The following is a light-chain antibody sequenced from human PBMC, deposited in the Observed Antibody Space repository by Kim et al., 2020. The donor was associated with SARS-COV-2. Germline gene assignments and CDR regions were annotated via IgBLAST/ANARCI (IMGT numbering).Light chain of an antibody. CDR2: GTS. CDR1: QSVSSN. J-gene: IGKJ2*02. V-gene: IGKV3-15*01. Sequence: EIVMTQSPATLSVSPGERATLSCRASQSVSSNLAWYQQKPGQAPRLLIYGTSTRATGIPARFSGSGSGTEFTLTISSLQSEDFAVYYCQQYNNWRTFGQGTNWRS. CDR3: QQYNNWRT.